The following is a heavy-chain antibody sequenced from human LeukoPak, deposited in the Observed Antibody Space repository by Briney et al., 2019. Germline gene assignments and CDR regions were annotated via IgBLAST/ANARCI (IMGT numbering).Heavy chain of an antibody. V-gene: IGHV1-18*01. CDR3: ARDSKRYRAVAADY. CDR2: ISAYNGNT. J-gene: IGHJ4*02. D-gene: IGHD6-19*01. Sequence: ASVKVSCKASGYTFTSYGISWVRQAPGQGLEWMGWISAYNGNTNYAQKLQGRVTMTTDTSTSTAYMELRSLRSDDTVVYYCARDSKRYRAVAADYWGQGTLVTVSS. CDR1: GYTFTSYG.